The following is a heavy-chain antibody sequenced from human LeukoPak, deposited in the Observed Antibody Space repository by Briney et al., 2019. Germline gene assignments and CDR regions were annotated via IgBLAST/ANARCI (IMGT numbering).Heavy chain of an antibody. CDR3: AREKKTEWTTGAFDM. Sequence: GGSLRLSCAASGFTFSDHYMSWIRQAPETGLEWLSYTSPSGGTIYYTDSVKGRSTMSRDNAQNALYLEMNSLRAEDTAVYYCAREKKTEWTTGAFDMWGQGTMVIVSS. CDR1: GFTFSDHY. V-gene: IGHV3-11*01. D-gene: IGHD3-3*01. CDR2: TSPSGGTI. J-gene: IGHJ3*02.